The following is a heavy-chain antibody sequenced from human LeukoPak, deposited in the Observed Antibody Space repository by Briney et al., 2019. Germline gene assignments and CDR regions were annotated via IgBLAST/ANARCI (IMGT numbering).Heavy chain of an antibody. CDR2: IYTSGST. Sequence: PSETLSLTCTVSGGSISSGSYYWSWIRQPAGKGLEWIGRIYTSGSTNYNPSLKSRVTISVDTSKNQFSLKLSSVTAADTAVYYCARNSGSRGDWYFDLWGRGTLVTVSS. V-gene: IGHV4-61*02. CDR1: GGSISSGSYY. CDR3: ARNSGSRGDWYFDL. D-gene: IGHD1-26*01. J-gene: IGHJ2*01.